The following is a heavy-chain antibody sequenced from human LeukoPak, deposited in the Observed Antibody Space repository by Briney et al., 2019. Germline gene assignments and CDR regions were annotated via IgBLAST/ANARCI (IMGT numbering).Heavy chain of an antibody. CDR1: GGSTRNMY. CDR2: IHYTGST. J-gene: IGHJ4*02. Sequence: SETLSLTCTVSGGSTRNMYWSWIRQPPGKGLEWIGYIHYTGSTNYNPSLKSRISMSVDTSKSQLSLRLTSVTAADTALYYCARGGWSLDYWGQGTLVAVSS. CDR3: ARGGWSLDY. D-gene: IGHD6-19*01. V-gene: IGHV4-59*01.